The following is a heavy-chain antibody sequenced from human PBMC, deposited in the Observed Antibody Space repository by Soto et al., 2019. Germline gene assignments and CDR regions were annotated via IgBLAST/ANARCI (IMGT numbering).Heavy chain of an antibody. CDR2: ISSSTDYK. D-gene: IGHD3-22*01. CDR1: GFTFSTYS. CDR3: ARVQGADSSTYYQEPLDI. Sequence: EVQLVESGGGLVRPGGSLRLSCAASGFTFSTYSMSWVRQAPGKGLEWVSFISSSTDYKYYADSVRGRFAISRDNAENSLSLQMDSLRAEDTAVYYCARVQGADSSTYYQEPLDIWGQGTVVTVSS. V-gene: IGHV3-21*01. J-gene: IGHJ3*02.